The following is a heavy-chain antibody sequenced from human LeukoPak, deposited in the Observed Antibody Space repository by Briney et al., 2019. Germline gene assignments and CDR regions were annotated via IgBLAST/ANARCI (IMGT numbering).Heavy chain of an antibody. Sequence: GGSLRLSCAVSGITLSNYGMSWVRQAPGKGLEWVAGISDSGGRTDYADSVKGRFTISRDNPKNTLYLQMNSLRAEDTAVYFCAKRGVVIRVILVGFHKEAYYFDSWGQGALATVSS. CDR1: GITLSNYG. CDR2: ISDSGGRT. CDR3: AKRGVVIRVILVGFHKEAYYFDS. J-gene: IGHJ4*02. V-gene: IGHV3-23*01. D-gene: IGHD3-22*01.